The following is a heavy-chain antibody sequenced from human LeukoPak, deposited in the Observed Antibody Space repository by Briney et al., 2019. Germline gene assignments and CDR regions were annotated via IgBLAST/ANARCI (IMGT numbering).Heavy chain of an antibody. Sequence: SETLSLTCAVYGGSFSGYYWSWVRQPPGKGLEWIGEINHSGSTNYNPSLKSRVTISVDTSKNQFSLILSSVTAADTAVYYCARHTGTGANFDYWGQGTLVTVSS. CDR3: ARHTGTGANFDY. CDR2: INHSGST. CDR1: GGSFSGYY. V-gene: IGHV4-34*01. J-gene: IGHJ4*02. D-gene: IGHD3/OR15-3a*01.